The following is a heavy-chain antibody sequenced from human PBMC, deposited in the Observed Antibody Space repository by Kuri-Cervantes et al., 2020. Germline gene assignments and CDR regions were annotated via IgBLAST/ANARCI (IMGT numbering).Heavy chain of an antibody. CDR1: GFTFSSYA. D-gene: IGHD4-17*01. CDR3: AKSLSLRLTISYWYFDL. V-gene: IGHV3-23*01. CDR2: ISGSGGST. J-gene: IGHJ2*01. Sequence: ETLSLTCAASGFTFSSYAMSWVRQAPGKGLEWVSAISGSGGSTYYADSVKGRFTISRGNSKNTLYLQMNSLRAEDTAVYYCAKSLSLRLTISYWYFDLWGRGTLVTVSS.